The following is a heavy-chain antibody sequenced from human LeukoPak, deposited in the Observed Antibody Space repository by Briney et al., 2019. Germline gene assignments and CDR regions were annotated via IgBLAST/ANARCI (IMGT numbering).Heavy chain of an antibody. J-gene: IGHJ4*02. D-gene: IGHD4-4*01. CDR1: GYTLTGYY. V-gene: IGHV1-2*02. Sequence: SVKVSCKASGYTLTGYYMHWVRQAPGQGLEWMGWINPNSGGTNYAHNPQDTVTMTSNTAHNPAYMELSSLKPYDPAVYYLARDATVAADYWGEGTLVTVSS. CDR3: ARDATVAADY. CDR2: INPNSGGT.